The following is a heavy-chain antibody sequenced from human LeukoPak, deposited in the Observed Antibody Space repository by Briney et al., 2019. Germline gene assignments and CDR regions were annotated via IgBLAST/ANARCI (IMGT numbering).Heavy chain of an antibody. Sequence: PSETLSLTCTVSGGSISSYYWSWIRQPAGKGLEWIGRIYTSGSTNYNPSLKSRVTMSVDTSKNQFSLKLSSVTAADTAVYYCARSRLLWFGELFDWFDPWGRGTLVTVSS. D-gene: IGHD3-10*01. V-gene: IGHV4-4*07. CDR2: IYTSGST. CDR3: ARSRLLWFGELFDWFDP. J-gene: IGHJ5*02. CDR1: GGSISSYY.